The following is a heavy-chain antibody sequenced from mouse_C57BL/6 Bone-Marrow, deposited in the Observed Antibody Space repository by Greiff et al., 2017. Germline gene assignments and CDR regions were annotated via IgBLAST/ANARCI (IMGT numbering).Heavy chain of an antibody. CDR1: GFSLTSYG. V-gene: IGHV2-9*01. J-gene: IGHJ4*01. CDR2: IWGGGST. CDR3: AKRAGLLSYYYAMDY. D-gene: IGHD2-3*01. Sequence: VKVVESGPGLVAPSQSLSITCTVSGFSLTSYGVDWVRQPPGKGLEWLGVIWGGGSTNYNSALMSRLSISKDNSKSQVFLKMNSLQTDDTAMYYCAKRAGLLSYYYAMDYWGQGTSVTVSS.